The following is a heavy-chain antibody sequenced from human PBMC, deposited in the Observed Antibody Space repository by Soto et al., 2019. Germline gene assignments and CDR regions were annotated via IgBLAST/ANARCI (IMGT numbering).Heavy chain of an antibody. Sequence: QVQLVESGGGVVQPGRSLRLSCAASGFTFSSYGMHWVRQAPGKGLEWVAVISYDGSNKYYADSVKGRFTISRDNSKNTLYLQMNSLRAEDTAVYYCVFGVAGTDAFDIWGQGTMVTVSS. J-gene: IGHJ3*02. V-gene: IGHV3-30*03. CDR1: GFTFSSYG. CDR2: ISYDGSNK. CDR3: VFGVAGTDAFDI. D-gene: IGHD6-19*01.